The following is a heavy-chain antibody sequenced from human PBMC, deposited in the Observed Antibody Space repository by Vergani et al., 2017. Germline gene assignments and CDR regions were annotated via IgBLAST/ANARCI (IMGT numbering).Heavy chain of an antibody. D-gene: IGHD2-2*01. CDR2: LGYDGKYK. CDR1: GFTFSTYG. V-gene: IGHV3-33*01. J-gene: IGHJ3*01. Sequence: QVQLVESGGGVFQPGRSLRLSCVASGFTFSTYGMYWFRQAPGKGLEWVAALGYDGKYKYYAASVKGRFSVSRDNSQNTLSLQMNRLRGEDTTVYYCARDQPRWRSTTCSFDVFDVWGRGTMVTVSS. CDR3: ARDQPRWRSTTCSFDVFDV.